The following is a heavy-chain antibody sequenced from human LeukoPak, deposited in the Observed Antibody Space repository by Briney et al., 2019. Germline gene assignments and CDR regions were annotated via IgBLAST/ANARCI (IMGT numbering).Heavy chain of an antibody. Sequence: SETLSLTCTVSGGSISSYYRSWIRQPPEKGLEWIGYIYYSGNTNYNPSLKSRVTISIDTSKNQFSLKLSSVTAADTAVYYCARSGGVAVVDYWGQGTLVTVSS. CDR2: IYYSGNT. CDR3: ARSGGVAVVDY. J-gene: IGHJ4*02. D-gene: IGHD6-19*01. CDR1: GGSISSYY. V-gene: IGHV4-59*01.